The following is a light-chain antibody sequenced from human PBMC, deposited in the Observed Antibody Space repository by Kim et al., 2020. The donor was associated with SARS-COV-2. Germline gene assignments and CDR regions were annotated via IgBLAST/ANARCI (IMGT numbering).Light chain of an antibody. CDR1: QSVSSSY. Sequence: SPGERATLSCRASQSVSSSYLAWYQQKPGQAPPLLLYGASSRATGVPGRFSGGVSGTDFTLTITRLEPEDFAVYYCQQYGISPHTFGQGTKVDIK. CDR3: QQYGISPHT. CDR2: GAS. J-gene: IGKJ1*01. V-gene: IGKV3-20*01.